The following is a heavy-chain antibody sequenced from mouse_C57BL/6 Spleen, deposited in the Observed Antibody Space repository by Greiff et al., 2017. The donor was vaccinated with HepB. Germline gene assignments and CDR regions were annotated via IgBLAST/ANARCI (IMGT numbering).Heavy chain of an antibody. CDR2: IDPSDSET. D-gene: IGHD1-1*01. J-gene: IGHJ3*01. CDR3: VYYGSREGFAY. CDR1: GYTFTSYW. V-gene: IGHV1-52*01. Sequence: QVQLQQPGAELVRPGSSVKLSCKASGYTFTSYWMHWVKQRPIQGLEWIGNIDPSDSETHYNQKFKDKATLTVDKSSSTAYMQLSSLTSEDSAVYYCVYYGSREGFAYWGQGTLVTVSA.